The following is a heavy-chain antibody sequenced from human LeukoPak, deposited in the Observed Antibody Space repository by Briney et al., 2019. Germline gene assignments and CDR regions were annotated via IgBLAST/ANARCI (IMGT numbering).Heavy chain of an antibody. CDR3: ARNHSNYFDY. Sequence: ASVKVSCKASGYTFIDYYLHWIRQAPGRILEWMGLINPRTGSTDYAQIFQGRVTMTRDTSIGTASMELKGLTSDDTAVYFCARNHSNYFDYWGQGTLVTVSS. V-gene: IGHV1-2*02. J-gene: IGHJ4*02. CDR1: GYTFIDYY. CDR2: INPRTGST.